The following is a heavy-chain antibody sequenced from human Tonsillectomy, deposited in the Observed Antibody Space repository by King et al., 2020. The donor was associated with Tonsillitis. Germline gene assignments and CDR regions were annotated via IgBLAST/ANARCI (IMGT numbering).Heavy chain of an antibody. CDR2: VYYSGST. V-gene: IGHV4-39*01. CDR3: ASTDYDFWSAYSPWFDP. J-gene: IGHJ5*02. CDR1: VASISRNNYY. D-gene: IGHD3-3*01. Sequence: LQLQESGPGRVKPSETLSLTCTVSVASISRNNYYWGWIRQPPGKGLEWIGSVYYSGSTYHNPSLKSRVTISVETSKKQFSLKLSSVTAADTAVYYCASTDYDFWSAYSPWFDPWGQGTLLTVSS.